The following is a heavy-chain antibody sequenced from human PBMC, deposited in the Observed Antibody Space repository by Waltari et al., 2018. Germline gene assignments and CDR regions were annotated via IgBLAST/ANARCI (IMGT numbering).Heavy chain of an antibody. V-gene: IGHV4-61*02. CDR2: IYTSGST. J-gene: IGHJ4*02. D-gene: IGHD6-6*01. CDR1: GGSISSGSYS. Sequence: QVQLQESGPGLVKPSQTLSLTCTVSGGSISSGSYSWSWIRQPAGKGLEWIGRIYTSGSTNNNPTLKRRGTIPVDTSKNKFSLKLSSVTAADTAVYYCAREVQQLATKWGQGTLVTVSS. CDR3: AREVQQLATK.